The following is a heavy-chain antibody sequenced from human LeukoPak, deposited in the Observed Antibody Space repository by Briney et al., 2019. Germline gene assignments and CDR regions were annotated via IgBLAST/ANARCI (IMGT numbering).Heavy chain of an antibody. Sequence: SETLSLTCTVSGGSISSYYWSWIRQPPGKGLEWNGYIYYSGSTNYNPSLKSRVNISVDTSKNQFSLKLSSVTAADTAVYYCARAEYYYDSSGYPHNAFDIWGQGTMVTVSS. CDR1: GGSISSYY. V-gene: IGHV4-59*13. CDR3: ARAEYYYDSSGYPHNAFDI. D-gene: IGHD3-22*01. CDR2: IYYSGST. J-gene: IGHJ3*02.